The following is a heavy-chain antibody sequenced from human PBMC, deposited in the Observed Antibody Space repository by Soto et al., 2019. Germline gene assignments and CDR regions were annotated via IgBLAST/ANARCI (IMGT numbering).Heavy chain of an antibody. CDR2: IYYSGST. V-gene: IGHV4-30-4*01. Sequence: QVQLQESGPGLVKPSQTLSLTCTVSGGSISSGDYYWSWIRQPPGKGLEWIGYIYYSGSTYYNPSLKVRVTISVETSKPPFSLKLGSVTAADPAVYYCARMVRGVIIDDPYFDYWGQGTLVTVSS. D-gene: IGHD3-10*01. CDR1: GGSISSGDYY. J-gene: IGHJ4*02. CDR3: ARMVRGVIIDDPYFDY.